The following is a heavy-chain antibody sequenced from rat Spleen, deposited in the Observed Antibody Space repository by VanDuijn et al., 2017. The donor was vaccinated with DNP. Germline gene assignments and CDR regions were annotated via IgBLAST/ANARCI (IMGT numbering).Heavy chain of an antibody. V-gene: IGHV5-7*01. D-gene: IGHD1-1*01. J-gene: IGHJ2*01. CDR1: GFTFSDYN. CDR2: ISYDGSST. Sequence: EVQLVESGGGLVQPGRSLKLSCAASGFTFSDYNMAWVRQAPKKGLEWVATISYDGSSTYYRDSVKGRFTISRDNAKSTLYLQMDSLRSEDTATYYCARGTTVALFDYWGQGVMVTVSS. CDR3: ARGTTVALFDY.